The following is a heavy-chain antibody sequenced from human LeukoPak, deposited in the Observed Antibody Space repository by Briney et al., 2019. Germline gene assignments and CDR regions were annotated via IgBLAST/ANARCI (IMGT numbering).Heavy chain of an antibody. D-gene: IGHD1-14*01. CDR3: ARDRKYYYHMDV. J-gene: IGHJ6*03. CDR1: VGSISSGPYY. CDR2: IYPSGST. V-gene: IGHV4-39*07. Sequence: SETLSLTCTVSVGSISSGPYYWGWIRQPPGKGLEWLGSIYPSGSTYYNPSLKSRVTISVDTSKNRFSLRLSSLTAADTALYYCARDRKYYYHMDVWGKGTTVTVSS.